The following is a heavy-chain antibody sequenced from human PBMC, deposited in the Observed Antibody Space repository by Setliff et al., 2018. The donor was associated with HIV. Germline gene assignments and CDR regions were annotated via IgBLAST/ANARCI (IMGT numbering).Heavy chain of an antibody. V-gene: IGHV4-38-2*02. CDR3: ARIWIWVYDSSGYPRSGMKDYFDY. D-gene: IGHD3-22*01. CDR1: GFSIGNFYY. Sequence: PSETLSLTCNVSGFSIGNFYYWGWVRQPPGKGLEWVGSMYPNGRTYYNPSLKSRVTISVDTSKNQLSLKVTSVTAADTAVYYCARIWIWVYDSSGYPRSGMKDYFDYWGQGILVTVSS. J-gene: IGHJ4*02. CDR2: MYPNGRT.